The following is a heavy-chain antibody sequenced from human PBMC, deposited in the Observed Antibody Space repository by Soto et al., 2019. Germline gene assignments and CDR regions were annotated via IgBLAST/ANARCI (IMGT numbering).Heavy chain of an antibody. J-gene: IGHJ4*02. Sequence: EVQLLESGGGLVQPGGSLRLPCAASGFTFNNYAMTWVRQAPGKGLEWVSAIRGGGDTTSYADSVKGRFPVSRDGSKNTLYLQMSSLRAEDTALYYCAKGRGGSGSLTPRVDFWGQGTLVTVSS. CDR2: IRGGGDTT. D-gene: IGHD3-10*01. CDR1: GFTFNNYA. CDR3: AKGRGGSGSLTPRVDF. V-gene: IGHV3-23*01.